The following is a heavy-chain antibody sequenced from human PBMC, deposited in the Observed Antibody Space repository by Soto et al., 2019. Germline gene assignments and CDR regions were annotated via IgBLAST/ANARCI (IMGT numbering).Heavy chain of an antibody. CDR2: INPSGGST. V-gene: IGHV1-46*03. CDR1: GYTFTSYY. CDR3: ARQYYDFWSGYPPRPEPFDY. Sequence: QVQLVQSGAEVKKPGASVKVSCKASGYTFTSYYMHWVRQAPGQGLEWMGIINPSGGSTSYAQKFEGRVTMTRDTSTSTVYMELSSLRSEDTAVYYCARQYYDFWSGYPPRPEPFDYWGQGTLVTVSS. J-gene: IGHJ4*02. D-gene: IGHD3-3*01.